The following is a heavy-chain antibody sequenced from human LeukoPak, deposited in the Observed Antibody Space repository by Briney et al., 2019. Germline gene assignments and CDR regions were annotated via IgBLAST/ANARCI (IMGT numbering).Heavy chain of an antibody. CDR2: IEPDGSVK. V-gene: IGHV3-7*01. D-gene: IGHD6-25*01. Sequence: GGSLTLSCAASGFTFSDLWMTWVRQAPGKGPEWVATIEPDGSVKYYVDSMKGRFTISRDNADNSLYLQMNSLRGEDTAVYFCARGGSDSSRYWLYWGQGTLVTVSS. J-gene: IGHJ4*02. CDR1: GFTFSDLW. CDR3: ARGGSDSSRYWLY.